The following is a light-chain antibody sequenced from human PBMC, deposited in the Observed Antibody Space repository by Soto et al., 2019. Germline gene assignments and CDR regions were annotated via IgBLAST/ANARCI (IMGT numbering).Light chain of an antibody. CDR3: QQDNSCPRT. CDR1: QSISGA. CDR2: GAS. V-gene: IGKV3-15*01. J-gene: IGKJ1*01. Sequence: DILMTQSPATLSVSPVGRATISCMASQSISGALAWYQQKPGQAPRLLIYGASTRATPFPARFSGSGSGTEFTLTISSLQPEDFAVYYCQQDNSCPRTLGQGTKVDIK.